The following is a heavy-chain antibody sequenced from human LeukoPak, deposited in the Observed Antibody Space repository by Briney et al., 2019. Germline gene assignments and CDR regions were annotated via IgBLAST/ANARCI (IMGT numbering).Heavy chain of an antibody. CDR2: ISGSCGST. CDR3: AETPPDYYDSSGYYGSFDY. V-gene: IGHV3-23*01. CDR1: GFTSSSYA. D-gene: IGHD3-22*01. Sequence: RGSLRLSCAAPGFTSSSYAMSWVRQAPGEGLGWVSAISGSCGSTYYADSVKGRFTISRDNSKNTLYLQMNSLRAEGTAVYYWAETPPDYYDSSGYYGSFDYWGQGTLVTVSS. J-gene: IGHJ4*02.